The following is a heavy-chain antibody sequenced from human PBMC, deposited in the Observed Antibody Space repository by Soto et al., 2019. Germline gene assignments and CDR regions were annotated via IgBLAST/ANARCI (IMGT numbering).Heavy chain of an antibody. CDR3: ETTLVVAALDD. CDR2: IYYSEST. J-gene: IGHJ6*02. D-gene: IGHD6-6*01. V-gene: IGHV4-59*01. Sequence: PSETLSLTCTVSGDSISSYYWSWIRQPPGKGLEWIGYIYYSESTDYNPSLKTRVRISVDTSKNQVSLTLSSVTAADSDVYYCETTLVVAALDDWGHGTTVTVSS. CDR1: GDSISSYY.